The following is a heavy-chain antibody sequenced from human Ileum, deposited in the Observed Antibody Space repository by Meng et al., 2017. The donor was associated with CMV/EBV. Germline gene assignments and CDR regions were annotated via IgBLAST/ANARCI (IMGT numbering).Heavy chain of an antibody. V-gene: IGHV3-74*01. CDR3: VRSPSGTYGEFQN. CDR2: INPYGSTT. J-gene: IGHJ1*01. Sequence: GESLKISCAASEFTSSNYWMHWVRQAPGKGLVWVSRINPYGSTTNYADSVKSRFTISRDNAKSTLYLQMDGLRAEDTAVYFCVRSPSGTYGEFQNWGQGTLVTVSS. D-gene: IGHD1-26*01. CDR1: EFTSSNYW.